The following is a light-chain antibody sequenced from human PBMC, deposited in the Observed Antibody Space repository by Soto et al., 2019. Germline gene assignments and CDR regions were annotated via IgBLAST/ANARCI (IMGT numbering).Light chain of an antibody. CDR1: SSDVGGYNY. CDR2: EVS. CDR3: TSYAGSNNLV. V-gene: IGLV2-8*01. J-gene: IGLJ2*01. Sequence: QSALTQPPSASGSPAQSVTISCTGTSSDVGGYNYVSWYQQHPGKAPKLMIYEVSKRPSGVPDRFFGSKSGNTASLTVSGLQAEDEADYYCTSYAGSNNLVFGGGTKLTVL.